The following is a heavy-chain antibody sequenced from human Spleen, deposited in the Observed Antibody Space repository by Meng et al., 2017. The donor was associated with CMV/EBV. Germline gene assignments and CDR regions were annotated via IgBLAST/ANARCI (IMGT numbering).Heavy chain of an antibody. V-gene: IGHV3-30*04. CDR3: TRDFPEKQLLLTYYFDF. D-gene: IGHD3-22*01. CDR2: ISYDGSNK. Sequence: FTFSSYAMHWVRQAPGKGLEWVAVISYDGSNKYYADSVKGRFTISRDNSKNTLYLQMNSLRAEDTAVYYCTRDFPEKQLLLTYYFDFWGQGTLVTVS. J-gene: IGHJ4*02. CDR1: FTFSSYA.